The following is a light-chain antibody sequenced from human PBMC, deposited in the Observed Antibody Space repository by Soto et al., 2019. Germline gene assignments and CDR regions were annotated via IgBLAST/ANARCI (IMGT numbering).Light chain of an antibody. CDR3: QQRTNWPPLT. J-gene: IGKJ4*01. CDR2: DAS. V-gene: IGKV3-11*01. Sequence: EIVLTQSLATLSLSPGDRATLSCRASQSINNYLAWYQQKPGQAPRLLIYDASNRASGIPVRFSGYGSGTDFTLTISSLEPEDFAIYYCQQRTNWPPLTIGGGTRVE. CDR1: QSINNY.